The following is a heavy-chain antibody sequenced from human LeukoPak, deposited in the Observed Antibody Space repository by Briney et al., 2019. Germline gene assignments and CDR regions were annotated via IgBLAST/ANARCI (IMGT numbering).Heavy chain of an antibody. CDR2: ISHTGGST. Sequence: PGGSLRLSCVASGFTFSSYVLSWVRQAPGKGLELVSAISHTGGSTYYADAVKGRFTISRDNSKHTLYLQMNSLRAEDTAVYYCAKDGRNLDGDFDYWGQGTLVTVSS. CDR1: GFTFSSYV. V-gene: IGHV3-23*01. J-gene: IGHJ4*02. D-gene: IGHD1-14*01. CDR3: AKDGRNLDGDFDY.